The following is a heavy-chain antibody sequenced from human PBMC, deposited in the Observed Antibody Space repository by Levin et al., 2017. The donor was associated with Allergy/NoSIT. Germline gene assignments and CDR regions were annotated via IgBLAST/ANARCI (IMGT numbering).Heavy chain of an antibody. Sequence: GESLKISCKVSGYTLTELSMHWMRQAPGKGLEWMGGFDPEDGETIYAQKFQGRVTMTEDTSTDTAYMELSSLRSEDTAVYYCATDRGYGDYSGQAYYYYGMDVWGQGTTVTVSS. D-gene: IGHD4-17*01. CDR1: GYTLTELS. J-gene: IGHJ6*02. CDR2: FDPEDGET. CDR3: ATDRGYGDYSGQAYYYYGMDV. V-gene: IGHV1-24*01.